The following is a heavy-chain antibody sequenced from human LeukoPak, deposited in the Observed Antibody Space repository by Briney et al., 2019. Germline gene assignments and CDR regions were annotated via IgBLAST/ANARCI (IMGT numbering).Heavy chain of an antibody. J-gene: IGHJ3*02. CDR2: IRNKANRYTT. CDR1: GSTFSDHY. CDR3: ARTSGSYSGGAFDI. Sequence: PGGSLRLSCAASGSTFSDHYMDWVRQAPGKGLEWVGRIRNKANRYTTEYAASVKGRFTFSRDDSKNSLYLQMNSLKTEDTAMYYCARTSGSYSGGAFDIWGRGTMVTVSS. V-gene: IGHV3-72*01. D-gene: IGHD1-26*01.